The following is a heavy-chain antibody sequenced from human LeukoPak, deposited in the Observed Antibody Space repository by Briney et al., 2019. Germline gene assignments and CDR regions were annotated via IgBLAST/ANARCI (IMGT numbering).Heavy chain of an antibody. J-gene: IGHJ6*02. CDR1: GGSISSYY. D-gene: IGHD3-22*01. Sequence: SETLSLTCTVSGGSISSYYWSWIRQPPGKGLEWIGYIYYSGSTNYNPSLKSRVTISVDTSKNQFSLKLSSVTAADTAVYYCARDHYYDSSGYYVPYYYYGMDVWGQGTTVAVSS. CDR2: IYYSGST. CDR3: ARDHYYDSSGYYVPYYYYGMDV. V-gene: IGHV4-59*01.